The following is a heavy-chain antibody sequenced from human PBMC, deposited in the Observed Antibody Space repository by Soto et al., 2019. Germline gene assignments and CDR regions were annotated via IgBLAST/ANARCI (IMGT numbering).Heavy chain of an antibody. CDR2: INHSGST. Sequence: QVQLQQWGAGLLKPSETLSLTCAVSGGSFSGHHWSWIRQPPGKGLEWIGEINHSGSTKYNPSLKSRVIISVDTSRNQFSLKLSSVTAADTAMYYCARLTYDSGSFNWFDPWGQGTLVTVSS. J-gene: IGHJ5*02. V-gene: IGHV4-34*02. D-gene: IGHD3-10*01. CDR1: GGSFSGHH. CDR3: ARLTYDSGSFNWFDP.